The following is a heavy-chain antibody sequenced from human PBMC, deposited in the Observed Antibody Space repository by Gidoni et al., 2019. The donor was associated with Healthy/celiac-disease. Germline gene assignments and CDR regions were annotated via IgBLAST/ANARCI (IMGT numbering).Heavy chain of an antibody. J-gene: IGHJ4*02. CDR1: GFTSRYYF. Sequence: QVQLLESGGGLVKPGGSLRLSCSASGFTSRYYFMSWIRQAPRKGLEWVSYISSSGSTIYYADSVKGRFTISRDNAKNSLYLQMNSLRAEDTAVYYCAREGRDFWSGYAVGYFDYWGQGTLVTVSS. D-gene: IGHD3-3*01. V-gene: IGHV3-11*01. CDR3: AREGRDFWSGYAVGYFDY. CDR2: ISSSGSTI.